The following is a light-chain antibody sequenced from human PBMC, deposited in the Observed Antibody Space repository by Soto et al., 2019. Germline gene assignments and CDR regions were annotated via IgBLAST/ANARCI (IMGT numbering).Light chain of an antibody. J-gene: IGKJ1*01. V-gene: IGKV1-5*01. CDR1: QSISSW. CDR3: QQYSSHST. CDR2: AAS. Sequence: DIQMTQSPSTLSASVGDRVTITCRSIQSISSWLAWYQQKPGKAPTLLIYAASNLQSGVPSRFSGSGSGTEFSLTISSLQPDDCATYYCQQYSSHSTFGQGTKVDI.